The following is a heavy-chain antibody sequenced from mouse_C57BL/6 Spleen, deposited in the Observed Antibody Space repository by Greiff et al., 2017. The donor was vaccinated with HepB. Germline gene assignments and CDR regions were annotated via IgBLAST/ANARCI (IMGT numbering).Heavy chain of an antibody. CDR3: ATKPFHYYGSEDYAMDY. CDR2: IYPRDGST. CDR1: GYTFTDHT. D-gene: IGHD1-1*01. V-gene: IGHV1-78*01. J-gene: IGHJ4*01. Sequence: QVQLQQSDAELVKPGASVKISCKVSGYTFTDHTIHWMKQRPEQGLEWIGYIYPRDGSTKYNEKFKGKATLTADKSSSTAYMQLNSLTSEDSAVYFCATKPFHYYGSEDYAMDYWGQGTSVTVSS.